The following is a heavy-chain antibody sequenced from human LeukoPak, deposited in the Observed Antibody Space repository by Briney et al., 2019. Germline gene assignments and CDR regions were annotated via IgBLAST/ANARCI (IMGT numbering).Heavy chain of an antibody. CDR3: ARPYLLTDNNWFDP. CDR1: GYTFTGYY. CDR2: INPNSGGT. Sequence: GASVKISCKASGYTFTGYYMHWVRQAPGQGLEWMGWINPNSGGTNYAQKFQGRVTMTRDTSISTAYMELSRLRSDDTAVYYCARPYLLTDNNWFDPWGQGTLVTVSS. J-gene: IGHJ5*02. D-gene: IGHD1-20*01. V-gene: IGHV1-2*02.